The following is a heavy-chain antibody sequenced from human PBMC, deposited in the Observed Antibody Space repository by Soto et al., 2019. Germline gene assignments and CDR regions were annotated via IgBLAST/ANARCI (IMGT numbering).Heavy chain of an antibody. D-gene: IGHD3-3*01. CDR3: ARVYNFRLKRDPLPYYDFWSGYYTSWFDP. Sequence: SETLSLTCTVSGGSISSSSYYWGWIRQPPGKGLEWIGSIYYSGSTYYNPSLKSRVTISVDTSKNQFSLKLSSVTAADTAVYYCARVYNFRLKRDPLPYYDFWSGYYTSWFDPWGQGTLVTVSS. CDR1: GGSISSSSYY. V-gene: IGHV4-39*01. CDR2: IYYSGST. J-gene: IGHJ5*02.